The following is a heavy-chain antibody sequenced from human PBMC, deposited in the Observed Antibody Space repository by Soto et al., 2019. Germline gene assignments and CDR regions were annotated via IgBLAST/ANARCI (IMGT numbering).Heavy chain of an antibody. V-gene: IGHV4-30-2*01. Sequence: PSETLSLTCAVSGGSISSGGYSWSWIRQPPGKGLEWIGYIYHSGSTYYNPSLKSRVTISVDRSKNQFSLKLSSVTAADTAVYYCARARANWGLYGMDVWGQGTTVTVSS. CDR1: GGSISSGGYS. CDR2: IYHSGST. J-gene: IGHJ6*01. CDR3: ARARANWGLYGMDV. D-gene: IGHD7-27*01.